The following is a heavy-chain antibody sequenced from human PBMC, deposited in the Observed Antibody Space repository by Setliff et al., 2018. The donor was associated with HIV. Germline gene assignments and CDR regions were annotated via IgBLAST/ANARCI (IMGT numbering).Heavy chain of an antibody. D-gene: IGHD2-15*01. Sequence: SETLSLTCTVSGDSIGYYYWSWIRQPAGRGLEWMGRIHTSGSTNYNPSLTSRVTLSVDTSKNQFFLRLTSLSAADTAVYYCARDGIEVVVDGPHDVFDVWGRRTTVTVSS. V-gene: IGHV4-4*07. CDR1: GDSIGYYY. CDR3: ARDGIEVVVDGPHDVFDV. CDR2: IHTSGST. J-gene: IGHJ3*01.